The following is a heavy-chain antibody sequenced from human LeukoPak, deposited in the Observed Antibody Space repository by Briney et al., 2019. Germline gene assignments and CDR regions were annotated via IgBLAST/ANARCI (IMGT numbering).Heavy chain of an antibody. CDR1: GFTFGDYA. D-gene: IGHD1-26*01. CDR3: ARDLGATIFDFDY. Sequence: GGSLRLSCTASGFTFGDYAMSWVRQAPGKGLEWVSSISSIGSTIYYADSVKGRFTISRDNAKNSLYLQMNSLRVEDTAVYYCARDLGATIFDFDYWGQGTLVTVSS. J-gene: IGHJ4*02. CDR2: ISSIGSTI. V-gene: IGHV3-48*01.